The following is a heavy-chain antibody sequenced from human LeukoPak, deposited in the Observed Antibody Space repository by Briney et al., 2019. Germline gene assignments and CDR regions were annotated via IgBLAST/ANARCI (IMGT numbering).Heavy chain of an antibody. D-gene: IGHD5-18*01. V-gene: IGHV1-18*01. CDR2: ISADNGNT. CDR1: GYGITCYG. CDR3: ARAGYSYGLAYT. J-gene: IGHJ5*02. Sequence: SLTCSGYGITCYGISWVRQAPGEGLEWMGCISADNGNTNYAQKLQGRVTMTTDTSTSTAYMELRSLRSDDTAVYYCARAGYSYGLAYTWGEGTLFTVSS.